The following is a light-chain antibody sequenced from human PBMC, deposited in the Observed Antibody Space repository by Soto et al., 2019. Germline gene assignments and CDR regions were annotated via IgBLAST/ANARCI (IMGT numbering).Light chain of an antibody. V-gene: IGKV3-15*01. J-gene: IGKJ1*01. CDR1: QSVSSN. CDR2: GAS. CDR3: QQYNNWPPWT. Sequence: EIVMTQSPATLSVSQGERATLSCRASQSVSSNLAWYQQKPGQAPRLLIYGASTRATGIPARFSGSGSGTQFTLTISGLQSEDFAVYYCQQYNNWPPWTFGQGTKVEIK.